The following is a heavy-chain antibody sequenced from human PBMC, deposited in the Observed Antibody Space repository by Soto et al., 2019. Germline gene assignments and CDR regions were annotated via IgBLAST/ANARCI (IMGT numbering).Heavy chain of an antibody. V-gene: IGHV3-30-3*01. CDR3: AREGFRIRTFDY. CDR2: ISYDGSNK. CDR1: GFTFSSYA. Sequence: QVQLVESGGGVVQPGRSLRLSCAASGFTFSSYAMHWVRQAPGKGLEWVAVISYDGSNKYYADSVKGRFTISRDNSKNTLYLQMNSLRAEDTAVYYCAREGFRIRTFDYWGQGTLVTVSS. J-gene: IGHJ4*02. D-gene: IGHD2-15*01.